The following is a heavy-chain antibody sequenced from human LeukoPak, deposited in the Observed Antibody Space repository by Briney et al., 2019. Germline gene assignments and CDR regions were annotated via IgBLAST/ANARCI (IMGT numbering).Heavy chain of an antibody. V-gene: IGHV3-23*01. CDR3: AKENHDYGDPELFDY. CDR1: GFTFSSYA. Sequence: GGSLRLSCAASGFTFSSYAMSWVRQAPGKGLEWVSAIIGSGGSTYYADSLKGRFTISRDNSKNTLYLQMNSLRAEDTAVYYCAKENHDYGDPELFDYWGQGTLVTVSS. D-gene: IGHD4-17*01. J-gene: IGHJ4*02. CDR2: IIGSGGST.